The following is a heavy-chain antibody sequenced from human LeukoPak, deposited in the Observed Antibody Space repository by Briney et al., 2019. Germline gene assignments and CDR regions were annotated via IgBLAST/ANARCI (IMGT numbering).Heavy chain of an antibody. CDR1: GGSISSYY. CDR3: ARSTGAMIASPVWFDP. CDR2: IYYSGGT. D-gene: IGHD3-22*01. J-gene: IGHJ5*02. Sequence: YETLTLTCTVSGGSISSYYWSWIRQPPGKGLECIGYIYYSGGTTYNPSLKSRVTISVDTSKNQFSLMLTSVTAADTAVYYCARSTGAMIASPVWFDPWGQGT. V-gene: IGHV4-59*01.